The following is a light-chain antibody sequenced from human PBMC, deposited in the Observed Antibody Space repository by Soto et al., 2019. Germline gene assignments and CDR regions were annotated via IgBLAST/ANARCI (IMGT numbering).Light chain of an antibody. J-gene: IGKJ1*01. CDR3: MHGSYWHPT. Sequence: DVVMTQSPPSLPVTLGQPASSSCRSSQSVVYSGGNAYVNGCQQRTGQSPRRLMDTVSNRDSGVPDRFSGGGSGTDFTLTIIRVGAEDVAIYYCMHGSYWHPTFGQATKVVIK. CDR2: TVS. CDR1: QSVVYSGGNAY. V-gene: IGKV2-30*01.